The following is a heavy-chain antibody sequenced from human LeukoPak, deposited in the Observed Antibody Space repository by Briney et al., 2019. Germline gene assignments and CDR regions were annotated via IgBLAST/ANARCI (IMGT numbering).Heavy chain of an antibody. J-gene: IGHJ6*02. CDR2: ISSSSSYI. CDR1: GFTFSSYS. D-gene: IGHD5-24*01. Sequence: PGGSLRLSCAASGFTFSSYSMNWVRQAPGKGLEWVSSISSSSSYIYYADSVKGRFTISRDNAKNSLYLQMNSLRAEDTAVYYCARRRDGYNYYYYGMDVWGQGTTVTVSS. CDR3: ARRRDGYNYYYYGMDV. V-gene: IGHV3-21*01.